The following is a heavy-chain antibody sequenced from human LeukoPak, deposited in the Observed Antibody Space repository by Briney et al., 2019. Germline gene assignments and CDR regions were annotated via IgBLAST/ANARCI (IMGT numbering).Heavy chain of an antibody. J-gene: IGHJ4*02. CDR3: AKDMRGFDY. V-gene: IGHV3-9*01. Sequence: GRSLRLSCAASGFTFDDYAMHWVRQAPGKGLEWVSGISWNSGSTGYADSVKGRFTISRDNAKNSLYLQMNSLRAEDTALYYCAKDMRGFDYWGQGTLVTVSS. CDR2: ISWNSGST. CDR1: GFTFDDYA.